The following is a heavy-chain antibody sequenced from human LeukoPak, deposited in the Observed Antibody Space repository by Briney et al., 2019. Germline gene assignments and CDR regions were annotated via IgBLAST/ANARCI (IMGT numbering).Heavy chain of an antibody. J-gene: IGHJ3*02. CDR1: GFTFSSYS. Sequence: GGSLRLSCAASGFTFSSYSMNWVRQAPGKGLVWVSYISSSSTTIYYGDSVKGRFTISRDNAKNSLYLQMNSLRAEDTAMYYCAREYSSSSGRAFDIWGQGTMVTVSS. CDR2: ISSSSTTI. CDR3: AREYSSSSGRAFDI. D-gene: IGHD6-6*01. V-gene: IGHV3-48*01.